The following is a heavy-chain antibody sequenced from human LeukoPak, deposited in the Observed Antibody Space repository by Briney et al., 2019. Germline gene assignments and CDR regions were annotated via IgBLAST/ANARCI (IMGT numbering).Heavy chain of an antibody. J-gene: IGHJ6*03. CDR1: GFTFSSYS. CDR3: VRDFEVPAAAPDYYYFYYMDV. CDR2: ISSSSSYI. Sequence: GGSLRLSCAASGFTFSSYSMNWVRQAPGKGLEWVSSISSSSSYIYYADSVKGRFTISRDNAKNSLYLQMNSLRAEDTAVYYCVRDFEVPAAAPDYYYFYYMDVWGTGTTVTVSS. D-gene: IGHD2-2*01. V-gene: IGHV3-21*01.